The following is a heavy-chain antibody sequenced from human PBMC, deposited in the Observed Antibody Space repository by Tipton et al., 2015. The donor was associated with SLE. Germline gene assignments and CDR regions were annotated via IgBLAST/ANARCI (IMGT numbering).Heavy chain of an antibody. CDR1: GGSISNYY. CDR2: INHRGRT. D-gene: IGHD1-7*01. V-gene: IGHV4-34*01. J-gene: IGHJ2*01. Sequence: TLSLTCTVSGGSISNYYWNWIRQPPGKELEWIGEINHRGRTNYNPSLESRVTMSGDTSKNQFSLNLTSVTAADTAIYYCAGTIGTAGRYFDLWGRGTLVTVSS. CDR3: AGTIGTAGRYFDL.